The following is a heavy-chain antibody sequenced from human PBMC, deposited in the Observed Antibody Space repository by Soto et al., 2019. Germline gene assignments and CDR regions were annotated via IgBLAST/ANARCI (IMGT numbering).Heavy chain of an antibody. CDR2: IKSKTDGETT. CDR1: GFTFSNAW. Sequence: GGSLRLSCAASGFTFSNAWMSWVRQAPGKGLEWVGRIKSKTDGETTDYAAPVKGRFTISRDDSKNTLYLQMNSLKTDVTAVYFWATDISSWFDYWGQGTLVTVSS. J-gene: IGHJ4*02. D-gene: IGHD6-13*01. V-gene: IGHV3-15*01. CDR3: ATDISSWFDY.